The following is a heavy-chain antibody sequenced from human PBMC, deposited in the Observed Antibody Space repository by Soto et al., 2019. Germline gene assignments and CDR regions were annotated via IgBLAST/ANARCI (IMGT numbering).Heavy chain of an antibody. D-gene: IGHD3-10*01. V-gene: IGHV3-33*01. CDR1: GFTFSSYG. CDR2: IWYDGSNK. J-gene: IGHJ6*02. Sequence: GGSLRLSCAASGFTFSSYGMHWVRQAPGKGLEWVAVIWYDGSNKYYADSVKGRFTISRDNSKNTLYLQMNSLRAEDTAVYYCARDITMVRGVIIYYYGMDVWGQGTTVTVSS. CDR3: ARDITMVRGVIIYYYGMDV.